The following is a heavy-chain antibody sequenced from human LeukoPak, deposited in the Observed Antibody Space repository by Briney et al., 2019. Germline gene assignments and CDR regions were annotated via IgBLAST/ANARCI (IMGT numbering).Heavy chain of an antibody. CDR1: GGSISSSSW. Sequence: SETLSLTCAVSGGSISSSSWWSWVRQPPGKGLEWIGEIYHSGSTNYNPSLKSRVTISVDKSKNQFSLKLSSVTAADTAVYYCARDGKMVGATHDAFDIWGQGTMVTVSS. J-gene: IGHJ3*02. D-gene: IGHD1-26*01. V-gene: IGHV4-4*02. CDR3: ARDGKMVGATHDAFDI. CDR2: IYHSGST.